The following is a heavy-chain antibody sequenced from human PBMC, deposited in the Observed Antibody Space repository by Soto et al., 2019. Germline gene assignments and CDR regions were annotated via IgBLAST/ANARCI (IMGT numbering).Heavy chain of an antibody. V-gene: IGHV1-3*01. CDR1: GYTFNIYA. CDR2: MNAGNGNT. J-gene: IGHJ3*02. CDR3: ARDCTYCGGDTGREAFDI. D-gene: IGHD2-21*01. Sequence: SVKVSCKASGYTFNIYAIHWVRQAPGRRPEWMGWMNAGNGNTEYSPKFHGRVTMTRDRYARAAYMELSGLTSEDTAVYYCARDCTYCGGDTGREAFDIWG.